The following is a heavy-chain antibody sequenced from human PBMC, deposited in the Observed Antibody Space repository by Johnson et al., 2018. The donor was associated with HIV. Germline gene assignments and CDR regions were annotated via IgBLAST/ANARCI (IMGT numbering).Heavy chain of an antibody. V-gene: IGHV3-30*02. D-gene: IGHD2-21*01. CDR3: ARDTPGWGYTHSGGYAFDI. Sequence: QVQLVESGGGVVQPGVSLRLSCAASGFTFSSYGMHWVRQAPGKGLEWVAFIRYDGSNKYYEDSVKGRFIISRDDSKNTLYLQMNSLRAEDTAVYYCARDTPGWGYTHSGGYAFDIWGQGTMVTVSS. CDR1: GFTFSSYG. CDR2: IRYDGSNK. J-gene: IGHJ3*02.